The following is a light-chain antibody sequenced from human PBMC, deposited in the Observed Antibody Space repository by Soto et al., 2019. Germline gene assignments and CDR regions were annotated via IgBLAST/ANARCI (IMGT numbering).Light chain of an antibody. Sequence: DIQMTQSPSTLYGSVGDRVTITCRASQTISSWLAWYQQKPGKAPKLLSYKASTLKSGVPSRFSGSGSGTEFTLTISSLQPDDFATYYCQHYKSYSEAFGQGTKVELK. CDR2: KAS. CDR1: QTISSW. J-gene: IGKJ1*01. CDR3: QHYKSYSEA. V-gene: IGKV1-5*03.